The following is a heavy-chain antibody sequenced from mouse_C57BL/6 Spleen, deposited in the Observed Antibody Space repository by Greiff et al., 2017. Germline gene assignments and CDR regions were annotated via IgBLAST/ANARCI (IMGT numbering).Heavy chain of an antibody. D-gene: IGHD4-1*01. CDR3: ATLGLFAY. V-gene: IGHV5-17*01. CDR1: GFTFSDYG. CDR2: ISSGSSTI. Sequence: EVKLVESGGGLVKPGGSLKLSCAASGFTFSDYGMHWVRQAPERGLEWVAYISSGSSTIYYADTVKGRFTISRDNAKNTLFLQMTSLRSEDTATYYCATLGLFAYWGQGTLVTVSA. J-gene: IGHJ3*01.